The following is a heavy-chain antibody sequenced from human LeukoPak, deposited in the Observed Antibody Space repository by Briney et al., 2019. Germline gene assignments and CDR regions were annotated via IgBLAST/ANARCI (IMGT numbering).Heavy chain of an antibody. J-gene: IGHJ5*02. Sequence: ASVKVSCKASGYSFTSYGITWVRQAPGQGLEWMGWISVYNTNTRYAQKFQGRVTMTTDTSRSTAYMELRSLRSDDTAVYYCARGGGSTMIRGQNWFDPWGQGTLVTVSS. CDR3: ARGGGSTMIRGQNWFDP. V-gene: IGHV1-18*01. CDR1: GYSFTSYG. D-gene: IGHD3-10*01. CDR2: ISVYNTNT.